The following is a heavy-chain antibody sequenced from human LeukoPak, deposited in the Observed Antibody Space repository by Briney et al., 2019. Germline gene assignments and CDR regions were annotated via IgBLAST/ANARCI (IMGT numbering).Heavy chain of an antibody. Sequence: KPGGSLRLSCAASGFTFSDYYMSWIRQAPGKGLEWVSYISSSSSYTNYADSVKGRFTISRDNAKNSLYLQMNSLRAEDTAVYYCASDVRGYDSSGYPFDYWGQGTLVTVSS. CDR3: ASDVRGYDSSGYPFDY. V-gene: IGHV3-11*05. CDR2: ISSSSSYT. CDR1: GFTFSDYY. D-gene: IGHD3-22*01. J-gene: IGHJ4*02.